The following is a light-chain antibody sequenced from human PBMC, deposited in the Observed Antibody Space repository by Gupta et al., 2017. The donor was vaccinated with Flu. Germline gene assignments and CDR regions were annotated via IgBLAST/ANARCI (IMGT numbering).Light chain of an antibody. V-gene: IGKV3-11*01. J-gene: IGKJ2*01. CDR1: QSISSY. CDR2: DAS. Sequence: EIVLTQSPATLSLSPGERATLSCRASQSISSYLAWYQQKTDQAPRLLIYDASHRATGIPARFSGSGSGTDFTLTISRIEPEDIAVYYCQQRNNWPRTFGQGTKLEIK. CDR3: QQRNNWPRT.